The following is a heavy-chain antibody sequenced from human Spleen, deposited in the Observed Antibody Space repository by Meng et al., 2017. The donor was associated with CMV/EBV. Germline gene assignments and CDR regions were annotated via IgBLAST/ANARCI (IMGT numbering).Heavy chain of an antibody. V-gene: IGHV3-30*02. D-gene: IGHD3-3*01. CDR2: IRYDGSNK. CDR3: AGGGRYPYYDFWSGYFPLDV. CDR1: GFTFSSYG. Sequence: GESLKISCAASGFTFSSYGMHWVRQAPGKGLEWVAFIRYDGSNKYYADSVKGRFTISRDNSKNTLYLQMNSLRAEDTAVYYCAGGGRYPYYDFWSGYFPLDVWGQGTTVTVSS. J-gene: IGHJ6*02.